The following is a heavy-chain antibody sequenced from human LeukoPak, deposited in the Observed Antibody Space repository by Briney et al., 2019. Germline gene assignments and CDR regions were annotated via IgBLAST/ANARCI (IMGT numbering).Heavy chain of an antibody. CDR2: IYYSGST. CDR3: ARGPPPYCGGDCSNFDY. J-gene: IGHJ4*02. CDR1: GGSISSYY. D-gene: IGHD2-21*02. V-gene: IGHV4-59*12. Sequence: SETLSLTCTVSGGSISSYYWSWIRQPPGKGLEWIGYIYYSGSTNYNPSLKSRVTMSVDTSKNQFSLKLSSVTAADTAVYYCARGPPPYCGGDCSNFDYWGQGTLVTVSS.